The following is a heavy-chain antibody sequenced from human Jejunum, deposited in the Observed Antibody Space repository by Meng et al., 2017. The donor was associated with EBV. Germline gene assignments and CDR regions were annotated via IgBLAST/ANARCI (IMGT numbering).Heavy chain of an antibody. CDR2: INTRGGTT. V-gene: IGHV1-46*01. CDR1: GYTVTTYF. D-gene: IGHD4-17*01. CDR3: ARTFGDYDAFDY. J-gene: IGHJ4*02. Sequence: VDLGESVAKFKKTGASVKVSGTSSGYTVTTYFLHWVRHAPGQGLEWMGIINTRGGTTTYAQGFQGRVTMSRDTSTGTVYMDLSGLTSEDTAMYYCARTFGDYDAFDYWGQGTLVTVSS.